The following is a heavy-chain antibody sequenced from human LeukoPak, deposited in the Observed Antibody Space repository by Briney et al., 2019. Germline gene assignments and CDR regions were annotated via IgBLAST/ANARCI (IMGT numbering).Heavy chain of an antibody. CDR1: GFTFSSYG. Sequence: GGSLRLSCAASGFTFSSYGMHWVRQAPGKGLEWVAFIRYDGSNKYYADSVKGRFTISRDNSKNTLYLQMNSLRAEDTAVYYCAKDLSSHNDFGADIWGQGTMVTVSS. CDR3: AKDLSSHNDFGADI. D-gene: IGHD3-3*01. CDR2: IRYDGSNK. V-gene: IGHV3-30*02. J-gene: IGHJ3*02.